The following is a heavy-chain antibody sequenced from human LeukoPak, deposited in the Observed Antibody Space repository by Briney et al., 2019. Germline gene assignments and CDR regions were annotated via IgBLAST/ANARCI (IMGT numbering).Heavy chain of an antibody. D-gene: IGHD3-22*01. CDR2: ITGTDGST. V-gene: IGHV3-23*01. J-gene: IGHJ4*02. CDR1: GFTFSYYA. Sequence: GSLRLSCAASGFTFSYYAMSWVGQAPGEGLEWVSGITGTDGSTYYADSVKGRFTISRDNAKNSLYLQLNNLRAEDTAVYYCASYDSSAYLAYWGQGTLVTVSS. CDR3: ASYDSSAYLAY.